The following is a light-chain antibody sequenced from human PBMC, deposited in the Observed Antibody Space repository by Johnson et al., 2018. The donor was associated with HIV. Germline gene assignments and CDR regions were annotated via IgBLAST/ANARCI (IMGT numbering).Light chain of an antibody. Sequence: QSVLTQPPSVSAAPGQKVTISCSGSSSNIGTNFVSWYQQFPGAAPKLLIYDNNKRSSVIPDRISGSKSGTSATLGITGLHTGDEADYDCGTWDTRLSAGHVFGTGTKVTVL. CDR2: DNN. V-gene: IGLV1-51*01. CDR3: GTWDTRLSAGHV. J-gene: IGLJ1*01. CDR1: SSNIGTNF.